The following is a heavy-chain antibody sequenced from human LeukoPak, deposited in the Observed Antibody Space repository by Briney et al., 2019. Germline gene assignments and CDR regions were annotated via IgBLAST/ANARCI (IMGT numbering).Heavy chain of an antibody. CDR2: IYSGGST. CDR3: AKGIIVVVPAAMFYYGMDV. J-gene: IGHJ6*02. V-gene: IGHV3-66*01. CDR1: GFTVSSNY. Sequence: PGGSLRLSCAASGFTVSSNYMSWVRQAPGKGLEWVSVIYSGGSTYYADSVKGRFTISRDNSKNTLYLQMNSLRAEDTAVYYCAKGIIVVVPAAMFYYGMDVLGQGTTVTVSS. D-gene: IGHD2-2*01.